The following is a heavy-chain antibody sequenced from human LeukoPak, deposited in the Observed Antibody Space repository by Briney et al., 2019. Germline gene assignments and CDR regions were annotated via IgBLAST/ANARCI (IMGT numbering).Heavy chain of an antibody. CDR1: GGSISSGGYS. CDR3: ARAIDDGDDNYYFDY. V-gene: IGHV4-30-2*01. Sequence: PSQTLSLTCAVSGGSISSGGYSWSWIRQPPGKGLEWIGYIYHSGSTYYNPSLKSRVTISVDRSKNQFSLKLSSVTAADTAVYYCARAIDDGDDNYYFDYWGQGTLVTVSS. CDR2: IYHSGST. J-gene: IGHJ4*02. D-gene: IGHD4-17*01.